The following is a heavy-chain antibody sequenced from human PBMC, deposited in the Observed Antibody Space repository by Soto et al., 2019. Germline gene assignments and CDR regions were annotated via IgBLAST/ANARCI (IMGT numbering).Heavy chain of an antibody. D-gene: IGHD3-10*01. CDR1: GFTFSNAW. J-gene: IGHJ5*02. CDR3: TLRITWGITMVRGFDP. Sequence: EVQLVESGGGLVKPGGSLRLSCAASGFTFSNAWMSWVRQAPGKGLEWVGRIKSKTDGGTTDYAAPVKGRFTISRDDSKNTLYLQMNSLKTEDTAVYYCTLRITWGITMVRGFDPWGQGTLVTVSS. V-gene: IGHV3-15*01. CDR2: IKSKTDGGTT.